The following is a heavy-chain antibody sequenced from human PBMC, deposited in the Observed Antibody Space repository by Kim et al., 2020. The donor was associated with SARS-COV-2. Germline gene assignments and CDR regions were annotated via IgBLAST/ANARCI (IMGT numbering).Heavy chain of an antibody. CDR2: IRSKAYGGTT. D-gene: IGHD6-13*01. Sequence: GGSLRLSCTASGFTFGDYAMSWFRQAPGKGLEWVGFIRSKAYGGTTEYAASVKGRFTISRDDSKSIAYLQMNSLKTEDTAVYYCTRDSRDPSIAAAVDWYFDLWGRGTLVTVSS. CDR1: GFTFGDYA. J-gene: IGHJ2*01. CDR3: TRDSRDPSIAAAVDWYFDL. V-gene: IGHV3-49*03.